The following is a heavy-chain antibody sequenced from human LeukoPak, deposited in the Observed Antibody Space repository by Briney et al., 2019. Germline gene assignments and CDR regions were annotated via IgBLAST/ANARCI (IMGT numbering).Heavy chain of an antibody. CDR3: ARDREGSGYFDY. Sequence: GRSLRLSCAASGFTFSSFGMHWVRQAPGKGLEWVAVISYDGTDKYYADSVKGRFTISRDNSKNTLYLQMNSLRAEDTAVYYCARDREGSGYFDYWGQGTLVTVSS. CDR1: GFTFSSFG. V-gene: IGHV3-30*03. D-gene: IGHD2-15*01. J-gene: IGHJ4*02. CDR2: ISYDGTDK.